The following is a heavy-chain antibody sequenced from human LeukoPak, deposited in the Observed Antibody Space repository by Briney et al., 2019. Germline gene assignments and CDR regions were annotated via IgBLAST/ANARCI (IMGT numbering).Heavy chain of an antibody. CDR2: ISTSGSTI. J-gene: IGHJ4*02. Sequence: PGGSLRLSCAASGFTFNLYSMNWVRQAPGRGLEWVSYISTSGSTIHYADSVKGRFTISRDSAKNSLYLQMNSLRAEDTAVYYCAREIFFDYWGRGTLVTVSS. CDR1: GFTFNLYS. V-gene: IGHV3-48*04. CDR3: AREIFFDY. D-gene: IGHD3-9*01.